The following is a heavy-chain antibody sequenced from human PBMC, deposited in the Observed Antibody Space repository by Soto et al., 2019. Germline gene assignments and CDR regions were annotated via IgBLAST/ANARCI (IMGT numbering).Heavy chain of an antibody. CDR2: IYYSGST. CDR3: ARHHSSSWYGGDWFDP. D-gene: IGHD6-13*01. V-gene: IGHV4-39*01. Sequence: PSETLSLTCTVSGGSISSSSYYWGWIRQPPGKGLEWIGSIYYSGSTYYNPSLKSRVTISVDTSKNQFSLKLSSVTAADTAVYYCARHHSSSWYGGDWFDPWGQGTRVTVSS. J-gene: IGHJ5*02. CDR1: GGSISSSSYY.